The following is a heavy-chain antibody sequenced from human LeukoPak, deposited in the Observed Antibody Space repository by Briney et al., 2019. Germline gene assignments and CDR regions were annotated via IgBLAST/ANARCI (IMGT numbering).Heavy chain of an antibody. CDR2: SGST. V-gene: IGHV4-4*02. CDR3: ARGRSRNYYGSGSYSGFDY. J-gene: IGHJ4*02. D-gene: IGHD3-10*01. Sequence: SGSTNYNPSLKSRVTISVDKSKNQVSLKLSSVTAADTAVYYCARGRSRNYYGSGSYSGFDYWGQGTLVTVSS.